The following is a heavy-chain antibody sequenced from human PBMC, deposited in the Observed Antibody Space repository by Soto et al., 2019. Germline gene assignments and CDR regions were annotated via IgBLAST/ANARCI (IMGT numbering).Heavy chain of an antibody. CDR3: ARHLGTLLGPPSYYFDY. CDR2: IYPGDSDT. CDR1: GYSFTSYW. Sequence: PGXSLKISCKGSGYSFTSYWIGWVRQLPGKRLEWMGIIYPGDSDTRYSPSFQGQVTISADKSISTAYLQWSSLKASDTAMYYCARHLGTLLGPPSYYFDYWGQGTLVTVSS. V-gene: IGHV5-51*01. D-gene: IGHD3-3*01. J-gene: IGHJ4*02.